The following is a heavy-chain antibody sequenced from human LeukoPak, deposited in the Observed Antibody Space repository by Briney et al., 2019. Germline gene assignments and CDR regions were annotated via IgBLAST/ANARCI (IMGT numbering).Heavy chain of an antibody. CDR1: GGSLSSSSYY. CDR3: ASPLGYCSSTDCYGDY. CDR2: IHYSGCT. D-gene: IGHD2-2*01. Sequence: SETLSLTCTVSGGSLSSSSYYWGWIRQPPGKGLEWIGSIHYSGCTYYNPSLESRVTISVDTSKNQFSLKLNSVTTADTAVYYCASPLGYCSSTDCYGDYWGQGTLVTVSS. V-gene: IGHV4-39*01. J-gene: IGHJ4*02.